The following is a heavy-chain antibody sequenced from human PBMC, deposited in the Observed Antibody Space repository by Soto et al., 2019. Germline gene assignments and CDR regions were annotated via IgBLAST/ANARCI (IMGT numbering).Heavy chain of an antibody. D-gene: IGHD4-17*01. Sequence: QLQLQESGPGLVKPSETLSLTCTVSGGSISSSSYYWGWIRQPPGKGLEWIGSIYYSGSTYYNPSLKSRVTISVDTSKNQFSLKLSSVTAADTAVYYCARQVLPYGDYVLNYFDYWGQGTLVTVSS. CDR2: IYYSGST. CDR3: ARQVLPYGDYVLNYFDY. CDR1: GGSISSSSYY. V-gene: IGHV4-39*01. J-gene: IGHJ4*02.